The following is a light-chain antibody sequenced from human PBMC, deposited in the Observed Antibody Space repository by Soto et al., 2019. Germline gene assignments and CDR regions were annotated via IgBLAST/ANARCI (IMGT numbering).Light chain of an antibody. Sequence: QSALTQPPSASGSPGQSVTISCTGTSSDIGNYNYVSWYQQHPGTVPKLIIYEVTKRPSGVPGRFSGSKSGNTASLTVSGLQAEDEAAYYCSSYAGSFSVVFGGGTKVTVL. J-gene: IGLJ2*01. V-gene: IGLV2-8*01. CDR3: SSYAGSFSVV. CDR2: EVT. CDR1: SSDIGNYNY.